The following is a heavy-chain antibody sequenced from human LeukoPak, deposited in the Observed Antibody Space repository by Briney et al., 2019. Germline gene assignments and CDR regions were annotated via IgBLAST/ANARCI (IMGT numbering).Heavy chain of an antibody. J-gene: IGHJ6*02. D-gene: IGHD4-17*01. CDR2: IGTAGDT. Sequence: PGGSLRLSCAASGFTFSSYDMHWVRQATGKGLEWVSAIGTAGDTYYPGSVKGRFTISRENAKNSLYLQMNSLRAEDTAVYYCARVMDYTVTRGGPYYYYYGMDVWGQGTTVTVSS. V-gene: IGHV3-13*01. CDR1: GFTFSSYD. CDR3: ARVMDYTVTRGGPYYYYYGMDV.